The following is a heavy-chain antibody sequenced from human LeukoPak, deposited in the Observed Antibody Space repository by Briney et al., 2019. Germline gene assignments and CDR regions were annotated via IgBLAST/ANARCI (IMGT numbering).Heavy chain of an antibody. CDR3: ARDQAVTRFWAFDI. Sequence: SETLSLTCTVSGGSISIMNHYWGWIRQPPEKGLEWIGRIYTSGSTNYNPSLKSRVTMSVDTSKNQFSLKLSSVTAADTAVYYCARDQAVTRFWAFDIWGQGTMVTVSS. CDR2: IYTSGST. J-gene: IGHJ3*02. V-gene: IGHV4-39*07. D-gene: IGHD4-23*01. CDR1: GGSISIMNHY.